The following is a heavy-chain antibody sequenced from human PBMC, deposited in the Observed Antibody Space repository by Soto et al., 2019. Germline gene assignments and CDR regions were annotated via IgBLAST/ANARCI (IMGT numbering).Heavy chain of an antibody. D-gene: IGHD2-8*01. CDR2: ISAYNGNT. Sequence: ASVKVSCKASGYTFTSYGISWVRQAPGQGLEWMGWISAYNGNTNYAQKLQGRVTMTTDTSTSTAYMELRSLRSDDTAVYYCARVEKYCTNGVCPYNWFDPWGQGTLVTVSS. V-gene: IGHV1-18*01. CDR3: ARVEKYCTNGVCPYNWFDP. J-gene: IGHJ5*02. CDR1: GYTFTSYG.